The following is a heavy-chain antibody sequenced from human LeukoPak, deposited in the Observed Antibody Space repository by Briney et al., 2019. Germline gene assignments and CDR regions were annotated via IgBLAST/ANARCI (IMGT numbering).Heavy chain of an antibody. J-gene: IGHJ4*02. Sequence: PSETLSLTCAVYGGSFSGYYWSWIRQPPGKGLEWIGEINHSGSTNHNPSLKSRVTISVDTSKNQFSLKLSSVTAADTAVYYCARTHFPRGYFDYWGQGTLVTVSS. CDR3: ARTHFPRGYFDY. V-gene: IGHV4-34*01. CDR2: INHSGST. CDR1: GGSFSGYY.